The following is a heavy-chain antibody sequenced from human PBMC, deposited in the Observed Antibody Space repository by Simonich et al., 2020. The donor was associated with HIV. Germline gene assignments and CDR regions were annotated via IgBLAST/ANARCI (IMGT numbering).Heavy chain of an antibody. J-gene: IGHJ4*02. V-gene: IGHV1-18*01. CDR3: ARGDPFFDY. CDR1: GYTFTNYG. Sequence: QVQLVQSGAEVKKPGASVKVSCKASGYTFTNYGITWVRQAPGQGPEYMGWIRTYNGDTNYAQKYRGRVTMTTDTSTSTAYMDLRSLRSDDTAVYYCARGDPFFDYWGQGALVTVSS. CDR2: IRTYNGDT.